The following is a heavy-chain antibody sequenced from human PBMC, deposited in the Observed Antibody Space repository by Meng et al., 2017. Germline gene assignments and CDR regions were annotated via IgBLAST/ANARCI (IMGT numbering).Heavy chain of an antibody. CDR3: AREGRVDFDY. D-gene: IGHD1-26*01. J-gene: IGHJ4*02. CDR1: GYTFTSYA. Sequence: VHCVTSGFDCKKPWASVKASCNASGYTFTSYAMNWVRQAPGQGLERMGWINTNTGNPTYAQGFTGRFVFSLDTSVSTAYLQISSLKAEDTAVYYCAREGRVDFDYWGQGTLVTVSS. V-gene: IGHV7-4-1*02. CDR2: INTNTGNP.